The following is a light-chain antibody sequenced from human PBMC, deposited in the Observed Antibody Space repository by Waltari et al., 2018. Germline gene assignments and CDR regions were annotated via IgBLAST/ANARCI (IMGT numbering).Light chain of an antibody. V-gene: IGLV1-44*01. J-gene: IGLJ2*01. CDR1: SSNIGSNT. CDR2: SNN. Sequence: QSVLTQPPSASGTPGQRVTISCSGSSSNIGSNTVNCYQQLPGTAPKLLIYSNNQRPTGVAGRSAGSKSSTSASLAISGLQYEDVSDDYCAARDDSLNGPVFGGGTKVTVL. CDR3: AARDDSLNGPV.